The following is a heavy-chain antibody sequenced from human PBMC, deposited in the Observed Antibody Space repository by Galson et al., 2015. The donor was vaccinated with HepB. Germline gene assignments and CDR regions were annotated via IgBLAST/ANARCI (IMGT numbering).Heavy chain of an antibody. CDR1: EFTFSSYG. CDR2: INADGSDK. D-gene: IGHD3-10*01. J-gene: IGHJ6*02. Sequence: SLRLSCAGSEFTFSSYGMNWVRQAPGKGLEWVAHINADGSDKYYAASLKGRFTISRDNAKNSLYLQMDSLRAEDTAVYYCARRFSSVRGVITRPDYYSGMDVWGQGTTVTVAS. V-gene: IGHV3-7*03. CDR3: ARRFSSVRGVITRPDYYSGMDV.